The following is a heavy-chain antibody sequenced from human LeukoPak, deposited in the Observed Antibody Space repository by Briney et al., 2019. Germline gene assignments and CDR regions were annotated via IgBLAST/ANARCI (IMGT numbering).Heavy chain of an antibody. CDR2: IYYSGRT. CDR3: AIKYYYYYMDV. V-gene: IGHV4-59*08. J-gene: IGHJ6*03. Sequence: SETLSLTCSVSGGSISSYYWSWIRQPPGKGLEWIGYIYYSGRTSYNPSLKSRVTISVDTSKNQFSLKLSSVTAADTAVYYCAIKYYYYYMDVWGKGTTVTISS. CDR1: GGSISSYY.